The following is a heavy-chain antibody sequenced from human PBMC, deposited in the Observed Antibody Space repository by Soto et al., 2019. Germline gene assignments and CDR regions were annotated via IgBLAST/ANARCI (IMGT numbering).Heavy chain of an antibody. J-gene: IGHJ4*02. CDR3: AKGRGAAAAPYYFDY. CDR2: ISWNSGSI. V-gene: IGHV3-9*01. CDR1: GFTFDDYA. Sequence: GGSLRLSCAASGFTFDDYAMHWVRQAPGKGLEWVSGISWNSGSIGYADSVKGRFTISRDNAKNSLYLQMNSLRAEDTALYYCAKGRGAAAAPYYFDYWGQGTLVTVSS. D-gene: IGHD6-13*01.